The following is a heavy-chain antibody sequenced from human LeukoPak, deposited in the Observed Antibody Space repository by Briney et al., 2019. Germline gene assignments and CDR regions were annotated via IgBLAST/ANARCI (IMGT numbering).Heavy chain of an antibody. CDR2: IYYSGST. CDR3: ARHGHYDFWSGQYYFDY. CDR1: GGSFSGYY. Sequence: SETLSLTCAVYGGSFSGYYWGWIRQPPGKGLEWIGSIYYSGSTYYNPSLKSRVTISVDTSKNQFSLKLSSVTAADTAVYYCARHGHYDFWSGQYYFDYWGQGTLVTVSS. V-gene: IGHV4-39*01. D-gene: IGHD3-3*01. J-gene: IGHJ4*02.